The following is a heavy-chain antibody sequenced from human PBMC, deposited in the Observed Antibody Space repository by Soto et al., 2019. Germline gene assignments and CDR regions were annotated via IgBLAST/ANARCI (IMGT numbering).Heavy chain of an antibody. CDR2: IGTAGDT. V-gene: IGHV3-13*01. D-gene: IGHD6-19*01. CDR1: GFTFSSYD. J-gene: IGHJ4*02. CDR3: TRVRYTNGCHFDF. Sequence: EVQLVESGGGLVQPGGSLRLSCAASGFTFSSYDMYWVRQATGKGLEWVSDIGTAGDTYYPGSVKGRFTISRENAKNSFYLQTNSLRAGDTAVYYCTRVRYTNGCHFDFWGQGTLGTVSS.